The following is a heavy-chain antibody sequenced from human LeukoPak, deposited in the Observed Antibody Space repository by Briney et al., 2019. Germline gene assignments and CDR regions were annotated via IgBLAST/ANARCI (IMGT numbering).Heavy chain of an antibody. Sequence: GGSLRLSCAASGFTFSTYWMSWVRQAPGKGLEWVANIKEDGSEKYYVDSVKGRFTISRDNAKNSLYQQMNSLRAEDTAVYYCARLVVVVTANWFDPWGQGTLVTVSS. J-gene: IGHJ5*02. D-gene: IGHD2-21*02. V-gene: IGHV3-7*01. CDR1: GFTFSTYW. CDR3: ARLVVVVTANWFDP. CDR2: IKEDGSEK.